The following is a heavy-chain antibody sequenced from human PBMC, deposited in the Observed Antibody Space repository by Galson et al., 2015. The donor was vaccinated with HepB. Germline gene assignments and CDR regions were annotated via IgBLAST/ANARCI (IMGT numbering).Heavy chain of an antibody. CDR3: ARMVEWEVDWYFDL. D-gene: IGHD1-26*01. Sequence: PALVKPTQTLTLTCTFSGFSLSTSGMCASWIRQPPGKALEWLALIDWDDDKYYSTSLKTRLTISKDTSKNQVVLTMTNMDPVDTATYYCARMVEWEVDWYFDLWGRGTLVTVSS. CDR2: IDWDDDK. J-gene: IGHJ2*01. CDR1: GFSLSTSGMC. V-gene: IGHV2-70*01.